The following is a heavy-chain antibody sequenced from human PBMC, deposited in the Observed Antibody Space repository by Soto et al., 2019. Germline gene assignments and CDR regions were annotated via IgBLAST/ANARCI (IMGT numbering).Heavy chain of an antibody. J-gene: IGHJ4*02. D-gene: IGHD6-19*01. V-gene: IGHV3-30*03. CDR3: ARGGLEQWLAQDH. Sequence: QVQLVESGGGVVQPGRSLRLSCAASGFSFSSYGMHWVRQAPGKGLEWVAVISYNENSKYYADSVKGRFTISRDKPKNTLYVQMSSLRPEDTAVYYCARGGLEQWLAQDHWGQGTLVTVSS. CDR1: GFSFSSYG. CDR2: ISYNENSK.